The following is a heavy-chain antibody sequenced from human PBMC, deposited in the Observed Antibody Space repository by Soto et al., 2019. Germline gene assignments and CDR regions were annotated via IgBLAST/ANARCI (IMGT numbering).Heavy chain of an antibody. CDR1: GFTFSSYA. CDR3: AKDHYYYYYMDV. Sequence: EVQLLESGGGLVQPGGSLRLSCAASGFTFSSYAMSWVRQAPGKGLEWVSAISGSGGSTYYADSVKGRFTISRDNTKNTLYLQMNSLRAEDTAVYYCAKDHYYYYYMDVWGKGTTVTVSS. V-gene: IGHV3-23*01. CDR2: ISGSGGST. J-gene: IGHJ6*03.